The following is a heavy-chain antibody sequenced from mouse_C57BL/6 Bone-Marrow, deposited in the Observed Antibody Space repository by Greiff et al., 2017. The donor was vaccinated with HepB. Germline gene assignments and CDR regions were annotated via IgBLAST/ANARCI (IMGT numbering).Heavy chain of an antibody. CDR2: ISNGGGST. CDR1: GFTFSDYY. J-gene: IGHJ2*01. V-gene: IGHV5-12*01. D-gene: IGHD1-1*01. CDR3: ARHFYYGFDY. Sequence: EVQVVESGGGLVQPGGSLKLSCAASGFTFSDYYMYWVRQTPEKRLEWVAYISNGGGSTYYPDTVKGRFTISRDNAKNTLYLQMSRLKSEDTAMYYCARHFYYGFDYWGQGTTLTVSS.